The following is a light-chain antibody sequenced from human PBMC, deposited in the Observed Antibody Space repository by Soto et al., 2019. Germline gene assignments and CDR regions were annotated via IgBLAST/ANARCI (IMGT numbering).Light chain of an antibody. J-gene: IGKJ4*01. V-gene: IGKV1-5*03. CDR2: KTS. CDR3: QQYDSYPLT. CDR1: QSISSW. Sequence: DIRMTQSPSTLSASVGDRVTITCRASQSISSWLAWYQQKPGKAPNLLIYKTSSLESGVPSRFSGSGSGTEFTLTVNSLQPDDFATYYCQQYDSYPLTLGGGTKVEIK.